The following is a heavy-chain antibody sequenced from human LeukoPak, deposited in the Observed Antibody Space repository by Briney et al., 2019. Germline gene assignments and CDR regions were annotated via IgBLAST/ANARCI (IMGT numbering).Heavy chain of an antibody. J-gene: IGHJ2*01. V-gene: IGHV6-1*01. CDR3: ARDSPLTTVTTFPYWYFDL. Sequence: SQTLSLTCAISGDSFSSNSAAWNWIRQSPSRGLECLGRTYYRSKWYNDYAVSVKSRITINPDTSKNQFSLQLNSVTPEDTAVYYCARDSPLTTVTTFPYWYFDLWGRGTLVTVSS. CDR2: TYYRSKWYN. CDR1: GDSFSSNSAA. D-gene: IGHD4-17*01.